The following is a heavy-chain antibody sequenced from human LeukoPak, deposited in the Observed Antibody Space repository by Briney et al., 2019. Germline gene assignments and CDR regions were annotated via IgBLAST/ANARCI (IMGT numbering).Heavy chain of an antibody. Sequence: SETLSLTCTVSSGSISSSSYYWGWILQPPGKGLDRIGSIYYSASTYYNPSLKSRVTISIDTSKNQFSLKLSSVTAADTAVYYCAARSITWNAFNIWGQGTMVTVSS. CDR2: IYYSAST. CDR3: AARSITWNAFNI. V-gene: IGHV4-39*01. CDR1: SGSISSSSYY. J-gene: IGHJ3*02. D-gene: IGHD1-1*01.